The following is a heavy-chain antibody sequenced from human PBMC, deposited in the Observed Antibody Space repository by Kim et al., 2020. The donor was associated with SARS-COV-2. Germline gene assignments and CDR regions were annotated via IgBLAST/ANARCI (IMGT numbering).Heavy chain of an antibody. CDR2: ISYDGSTK. Sequence: GGSLRLSCAASGFTFSSYGMHWVRQAPGKGLEWVAVISYDGSTKYYADSVKRRFTISRDNTKNTLYLQMNSLRAEDTAVYYCSKDLPDRWGRGILVHVSS. J-gene: IGHJ2*01. V-gene: IGHV3-30*18. CDR3: SKDLPDR. CDR1: GFTFSSYG.